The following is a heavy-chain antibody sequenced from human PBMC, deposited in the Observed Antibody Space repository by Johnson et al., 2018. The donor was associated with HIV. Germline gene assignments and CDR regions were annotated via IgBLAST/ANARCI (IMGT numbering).Heavy chain of an antibody. CDR3: AKDIRGSLGAFDI. CDR1: GFTVSSNY. V-gene: IGHV3-53*01. D-gene: IGHD1-26*01. J-gene: IGHJ3*02. Sequence: VQLVESGGGLIQPGGSLRLSCAASGFTVSSNYMSWVRQAPGKGLEWVSVIYSGGSTYYADSVKGRFTISRDNSKNTIYLQMNSLRVEDTAVYYCAKDIRGSLGAFDIWGQGTMVTVSS. CDR2: IYSGGST.